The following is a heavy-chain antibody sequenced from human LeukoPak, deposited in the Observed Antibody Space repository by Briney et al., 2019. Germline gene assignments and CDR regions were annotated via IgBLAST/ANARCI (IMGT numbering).Heavy chain of an antibody. V-gene: IGHV6-1*01. J-gene: IGHJ3*02. CDR2: TYYRSKWYN. D-gene: IGHD2-2*01. CDR3: AKRSPAAHDAFDI. CDR1: GDSVSSNSAV. Sequence: SQTLSLTCAISGDSVSSNSAVWNWIRQSPSRGLEWLGRTYYRSKWYNDYAISVKSRITINADTSKNQVSLQPNSVTPEDTAVYYCAKRSPAAHDAFDIWGQGTMVTVSS.